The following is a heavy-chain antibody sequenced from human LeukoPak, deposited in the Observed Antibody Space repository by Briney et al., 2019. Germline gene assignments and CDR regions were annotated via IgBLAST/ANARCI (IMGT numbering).Heavy chain of an antibody. CDR1: GSSFSSYY. J-gene: IGHJ4*02. D-gene: IGHD4-17*01. V-gene: IGHV4-59*01. Sequence: KPSETLSLTCTVSGSSFSSYYWSWIRQPPGKGLEWIGYIYYSGSTNYNPSLKSRVTILVDTSKNQFSLKLSSMTAADTAVYYCARLDYGDYKGLDYWGQGTLVTVSS. CDR3: ARLDYGDYKGLDY. CDR2: IYYSGST.